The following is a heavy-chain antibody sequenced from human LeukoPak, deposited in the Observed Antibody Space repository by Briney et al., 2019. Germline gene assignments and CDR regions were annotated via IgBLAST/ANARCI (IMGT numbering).Heavy chain of an antibody. J-gene: IGHJ3*02. CDR2: ISSSSSYI. CDR1: GFTFSSYS. D-gene: IGHD1-26*01. V-gene: IGHV3-21*01. CDR3: ARDSIPRVVGAWAAFDI. Sequence: GGSLRLSCAASGFTFSSYSMNWARQAPGKGLEWVSSISSSSSYIYYADSVKGRFTISRDNAKNSLYLQMNSLRAENTAVYYCARDSIPRVVGAWAAFDIWGQGTMVAVSS.